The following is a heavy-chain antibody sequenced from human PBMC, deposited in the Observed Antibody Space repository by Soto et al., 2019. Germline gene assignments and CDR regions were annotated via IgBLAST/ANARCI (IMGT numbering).Heavy chain of an antibody. D-gene: IGHD3-16*02. CDR3: AIHTQRYDYVWGSYPVVQSKWFDP. Sequence: NPSETPSLTCTVSGGSISSGGYYWSWIRQHPGKGLEWIGYIYYSGSTYYNPSLKSRVTISVDTSKNQFSLKLSSVTAADTAVYYCAIHTQRYDYVWGSYPVVQSKWFDPWRQEPLVTISS. CDR1: GGSISSGGYY. V-gene: IGHV4-31*03. CDR2: IYYSGST. J-gene: IGHJ5*02.